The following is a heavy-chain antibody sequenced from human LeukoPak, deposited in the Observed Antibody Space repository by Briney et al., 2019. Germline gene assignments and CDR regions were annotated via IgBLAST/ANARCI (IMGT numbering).Heavy chain of an antibody. V-gene: IGHV1-18*01. J-gene: IGHJ4*02. CDR2: ISAYNGNT. CDR1: GYTFTSYG. Sequence: ASVKVSCKASGYTFTSYGISWVRQAPGQGLEWMGWISAYNGNTNYAQKLQGRVTMTTDTSTSTAYMELRSLRSDDTAVYYCARDARPGGSGSYYNVPYWGQGTLVTVSS. D-gene: IGHD3-10*01. CDR3: ARDARPGGSGSYYNVPY.